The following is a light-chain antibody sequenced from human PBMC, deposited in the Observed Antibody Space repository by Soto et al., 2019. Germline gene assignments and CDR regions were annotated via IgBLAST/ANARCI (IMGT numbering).Light chain of an antibody. CDR1: SGVVGSYNL. J-gene: IGLJ3*02. CDR2: EGS. V-gene: IGLV2-23*01. CDR3: CSYAGSSTWV. Sequence: QSALTQPASVSGSPGQSITISCTGTSGVVGSYNLVSWYQQHPGKAPKLMIYEGSKRPSGVSNRFSGSKSGNTASLTISGLQAEDEADYYCCSYAGSSTWVFGGGTKLTVL.